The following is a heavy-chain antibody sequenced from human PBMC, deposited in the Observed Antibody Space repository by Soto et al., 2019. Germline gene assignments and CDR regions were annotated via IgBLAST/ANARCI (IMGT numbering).Heavy chain of an antibody. CDR3: AKEQTTGAHYAPDY. V-gene: IGHV3-23*01. D-gene: IGHD2-8*02. J-gene: IGHJ4*02. Sequence: SLRLSCEASRFIFSSYAMNWVRQVPGKGLQWVSSITGSSDYTSYIASVKGRFTISRDNSKNTLYLQMNSLRAGDTAVYFCAKEQTTGAHYAPDYWSQGTLVTVSS. CDR2: ITGSSDYT. CDR1: RFIFSSYA.